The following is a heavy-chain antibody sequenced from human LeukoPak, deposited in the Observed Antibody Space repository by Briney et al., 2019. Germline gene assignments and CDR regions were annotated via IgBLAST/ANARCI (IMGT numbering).Heavy chain of an antibody. CDR2: INPSGGST. CDR1: GYTFTSYY. CDR3: ARASRFGELYLDY. V-gene: IGHV1-46*01. Sequence: WASVTVSCKASGYTFTSYYMHWVRQAPGQGLEWMGMINPSGGSTSYAQKFQGRVTMTRDMSTSTVYVELSSLRSEDTAVYYCARASRFGELYLDYWGQGTLVTVSS. D-gene: IGHD3-10*01. J-gene: IGHJ4*02.